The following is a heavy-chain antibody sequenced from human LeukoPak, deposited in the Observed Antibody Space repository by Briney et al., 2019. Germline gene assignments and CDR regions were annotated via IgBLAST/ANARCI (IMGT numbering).Heavy chain of an antibody. V-gene: IGHV3-30*02. J-gene: IGHJ4*02. Sequence: GGSLRLSCAASGFTFSSYGMHWVRQAPGKGLEWVAFIRYDGSNKYYADSVKGRFTISRDNSKNTLYLQMNSLRAEDTAVYYCAKAIIAAAGTGGYWGQGTLVTVSS. CDR2: IRYDGSNK. CDR3: AKAIIAAAGTGGY. CDR1: GFTFSSYG. D-gene: IGHD6-13*01.